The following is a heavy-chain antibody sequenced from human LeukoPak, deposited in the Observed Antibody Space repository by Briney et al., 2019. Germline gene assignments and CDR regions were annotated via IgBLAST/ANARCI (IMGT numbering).Heavy chain of an antibody. V-gene: IGHV3-23*01. D-gene: IGHD1-26*01. CDR3: AKEPLPLMVGATGAGLDY. J-gene: IGHJ4*02. Sequence: PGGSLRLSCAASGFTFSSYAMSWVRQAPGKGLEWVSAIIGSGGSTYYADSAKGRFTISGDNSKNTLYLQMNSLRAEDTAVYYCAKEPLPLMVGATGAGLDYWGQGTLVTDSS. CDR1: GFTFSSYA. CDR2: IIGSGGST.